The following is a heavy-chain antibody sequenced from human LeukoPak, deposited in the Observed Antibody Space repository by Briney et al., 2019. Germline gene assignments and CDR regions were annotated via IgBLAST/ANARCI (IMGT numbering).Heavy chain of an antibody. CDR3: ARESSGTPDYYYMDV. J-gene: IGHJ6*03. CDR2: INPNSGGT. D-gene: IGHD1-26*01. Sequence: ASVKVSCKASGYTFAGYYMHWVRQAPGQGLEWMGWINPNSGGTNYAQKFQGRVTMTRDTSISTAYMELSRLRSDDTAVYYCARESSGTPDYYYMDVWGKGTTVTVSS. V-gene: IGHV1-2*02. CDR1: GYTFAGYY.